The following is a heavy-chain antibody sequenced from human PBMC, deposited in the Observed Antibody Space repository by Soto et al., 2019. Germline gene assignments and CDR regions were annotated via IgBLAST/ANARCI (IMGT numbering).Heavy chain of an antibody. J-gene: IGHJ6*02. CDR1: GYTFTSYA. D-gene: IGHD2-21*01. CDR2: INAGNGNT. V-gene: IGHV1-3*01. CDR3: AREQIGVALYYYYYGMDV. Sequence: GASVKVSCKASGYTFTSYAMHWVRQAPGQRLEWMGWINAGNGNTKYSQKFQGRVTITRDTSASTAYMELSSLRSEDTAVYYCAREQIGVALYYYYYGMDVWGQGTTVTVSS.